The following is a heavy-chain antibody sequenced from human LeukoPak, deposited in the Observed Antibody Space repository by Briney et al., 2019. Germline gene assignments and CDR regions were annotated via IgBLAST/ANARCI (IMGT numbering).Heavy chain of an antibody. J-gene: IGHJ3*02. CDR3: ARDRRHIVVVTAMIDAFDI. D-gene: IGHD2-21*02. CDR1: GYTFTSYY. CDR2: INPSGGST. V-gene: IGHV1-46*01. Sequence: GASVNVSCKASGYTFTSYYMHWVRQAPGQGLEWMGIINPSGGSTSYAQKFQGRVTMTRDTSTSTVYMELSSLRSEDTAVYYCARDRRHIVVVTAMIDAFDIWGQGTMVTVSS.